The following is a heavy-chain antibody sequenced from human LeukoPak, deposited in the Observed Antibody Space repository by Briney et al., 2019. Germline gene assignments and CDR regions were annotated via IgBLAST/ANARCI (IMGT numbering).Heavy chain of an antibody. CDR3: ARDRDTAMVIDY. CDR2: ISSSGSTI. Sequence: GGSLRLSCAAPGFTFSDYYMSWIRQAPGKGLEWVSYISSSGSTIYYADSVKGRFTISRDNAKNSLYLQMNSLRAEDTAVYYCARDRDTAMVIDYWGQGTLVTVSS. V-gene: IGHV3-11*01. CDR1: GFTFSDYY. D-gene: IGHD5-18*01. J-gene: IGHJ4*02.